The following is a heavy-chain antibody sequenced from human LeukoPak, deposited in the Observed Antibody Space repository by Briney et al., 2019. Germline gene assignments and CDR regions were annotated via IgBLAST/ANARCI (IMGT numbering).Heavy chain of an antibody. CDR2: IYHSGST. CDR3: ARAYSGSSGWFDP. Sequence: SETLSLTCAVSGASISSGGYSWSWIRQPPGRGLEWIGYIYHSGSTCYSPSLKSRVTISVDRSKNQFSLQLSSVTAADTAVYYCARAYSGSSGWFDPWGQGTLVTVSS. CDR1: GASISSGGYS. V-gene: IGHV4-30-2*01. D-gene: IGHD1-26*01. J-gene: IGHJ5*02.